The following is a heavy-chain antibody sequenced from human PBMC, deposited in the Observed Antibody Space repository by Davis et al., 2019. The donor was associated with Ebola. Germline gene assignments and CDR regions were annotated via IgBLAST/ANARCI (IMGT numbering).Heavy chain of an antibody. J-gene: IGHJ4*02. CDR3: TRHSVGVVAEDY. V-gene: IGHV3-73*01. CDR2: IRSKANSYAT. Sequence: GGSLRLSCAASGFTFSGSAMHWVRQAPGKGLEWVGRIRSKANSYATAYAASVKGRFTIPRDDSKNTAYLQMNSLKTEDTAVYYCTRHSVGVVAEDYWGQGTLVTVSS. D-gene: IGHD2-15*01. CDR1: GFTFSGSA.